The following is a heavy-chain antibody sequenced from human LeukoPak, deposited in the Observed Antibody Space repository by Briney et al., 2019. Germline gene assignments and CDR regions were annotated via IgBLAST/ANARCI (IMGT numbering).Heavy chain of an antibody. CDR1: GFTLSSYA. V-gene: IGHV3-23*01. D-gene: IGHD3-22*01. J-gene: IGHJ4*02. Sequence: GGSLRLSRAASGFTLSSYAMSWVRQAPGKGLEWVSAISGSGGSTYYADSVKGRFTISRDNSKNTLYLQMNSLRAEDTAVYYCAKTPTYYYDSSGYYGTYYFDYWGQGTLVTVSS. CDR2: ISGSGGST. CDR3: AKTPTYYYDSSGYYGTYYFDY.